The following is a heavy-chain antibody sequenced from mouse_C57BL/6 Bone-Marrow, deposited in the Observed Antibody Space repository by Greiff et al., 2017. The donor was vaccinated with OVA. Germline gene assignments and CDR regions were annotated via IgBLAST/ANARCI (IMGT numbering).Heavy chain of an antibody. Sequence: VQLQQSGAELVRPGASVTLSCKASGYTFTDYEMHWVKQTPVHGLEWIGAIDPETGGTAYNQKFKGKAILTADKSSSTAYMELRSLTSEDSAVYYCTLWDYDELDYWGQGTTLTVSS. D-gene: IGHD2-4*01. CDR2: IDPETGGT. J-gene: IGHJ2*01. V-gene: IGHV1-15*01. CDR3: TLWDYDELDY. CDR1: GYTFTDYE.